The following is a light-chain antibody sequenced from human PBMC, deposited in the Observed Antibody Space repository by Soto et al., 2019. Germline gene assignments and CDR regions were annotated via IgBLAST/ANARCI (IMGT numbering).Light chain of an antibody. CDR1: SSDVGGYNY. CDR3: CSYAGTSTFV. Sequence: QSALTQPASVSGSPGQSITISCTGTSSDVGGYNYVSWYQHHPGKAPQVIIYQVTKRPSGVSDRFSGSRSGNTASLTISGLQTEDEADYYCCSYAGTSTFVFGIGTKVTVL. V-gene: IGLV2-23*02. J-gene: IGLJ1*01. CDR2: QVT.